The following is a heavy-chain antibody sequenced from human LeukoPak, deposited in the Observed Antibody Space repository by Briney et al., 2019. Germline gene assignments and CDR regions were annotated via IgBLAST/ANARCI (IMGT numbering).Heavy chain of an antibody. CDR3: AREMTEQWLARGPGDY. J-gene: IGHJ4*02. V-gene: IGHV3-33*08. Sequence: GGSLRLSCAASGFTFRNYVIHWVRQAPGKGLEWVAVIWYDGSNKYYADSVKGRFTISRDNSKNTLYLQMNSLRAEDTAVYYCAREMTEQWLARGPGDYWGQGTLVTVSS. CDR1: GFTFRNYV. CDR2: IWYDGSNK. D-gene: IGHD6-19*01.